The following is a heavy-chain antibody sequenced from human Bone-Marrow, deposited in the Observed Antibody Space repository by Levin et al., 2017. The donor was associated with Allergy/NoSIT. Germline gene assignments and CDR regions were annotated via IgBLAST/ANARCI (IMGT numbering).Heavy chain of an antibody. J-gene: IGHJ5*02. D-gene: IGHD2-15*01. CDR3: ARRSPYCSGGSCYFRKYNWFDP. CDR2: INHSGST. CDR1: GGSFSGYY. V-gene: IGHV4-34*01. Sequence: PGGSLRLSCAVYGGSFSGYYWSWIRQPPGKGLEWIGEINHSGSTNYNPSLKSRVTISVDTSKNQFSLKLSSVTAADTAVYYCARRSPYCSGGSCYFRKYNWFDPWGQGTLVTVSS.